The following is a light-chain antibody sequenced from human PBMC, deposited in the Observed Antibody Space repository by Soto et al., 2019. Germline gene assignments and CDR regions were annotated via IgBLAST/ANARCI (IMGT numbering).Light chain of an antibody. Sequence: EIEMTQSPATLSVSPGETVALSCRASQSVDINVAWYQQRGGQAPRLLISGASSRATGIPVRFSGSGPGTEFTLGNSGLQSEYFATCYGQHYNSYSEGFGEGTKVELK. J-gene: IGKJ1*01. CDR3: QHYNSYSEG. CDR2: GAS. V-gene: IGKV3-15*01. CDR1: QSVDIN.